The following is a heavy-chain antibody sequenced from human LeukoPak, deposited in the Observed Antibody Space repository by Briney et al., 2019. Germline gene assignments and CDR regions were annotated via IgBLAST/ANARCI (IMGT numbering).Heavy chain of an antibody. J-gene: IGHJ6*02. CDR1: GASVSDYY. V-gene: IGHV4-4*07. D-gene: IGHD3-3*01. CDR2: IYAGGST. Sequence: SETLSLTCTVSGASVSDYYWSWIRQPAGKGLEWIGHIYAGGSTSYNPFLKSRVTMSIDTSKNRFSLRLNSVTAADTAVYYCAGSTYYDFWSGYYTGRLGRYYYGMDVWGQGTTVTVSS. CDR3: AGSTYYDFWSGYYTGRLGRYYYGMDV.